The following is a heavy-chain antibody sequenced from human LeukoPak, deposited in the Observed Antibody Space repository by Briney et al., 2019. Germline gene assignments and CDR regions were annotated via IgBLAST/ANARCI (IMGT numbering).Heavy chain of an antibody. V-gene: IGHV3-21*01. J-gene: IGHJ4*02. Sequence: GGSLRLSCAASGFTFSSYSMNWVRQAPGKGLEWVSSISSSSYIYYTDSVKGRFTISRDNAKNSLYLQMNSLRAEDTAVYYCARVKDYYDSSGLNDYWGQGTLVTVSS. CDR2: ISSSSYI. CDR3: ARVKDYYDSSGLNDY. D-gene: IGHD3-22*01. CDR1: GFTFSSYS.